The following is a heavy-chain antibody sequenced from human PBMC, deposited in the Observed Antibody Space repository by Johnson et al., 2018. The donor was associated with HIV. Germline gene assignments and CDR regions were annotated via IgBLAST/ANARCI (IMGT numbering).Heavy chain of an antibody. Sequence: VQLVESGGGVVQPGGSLRLSCAASGFTFSSYDMHWVRQATGKGLEWVSAIGTAGDTYYPGSVKGRFTISRENAKNTLYLQMSSLRVEDTAVYYCARDLVGVVAAAGPVGDASDIWGQGTMVTVSS. CDR1: GFTFSSYD. V-gene: IGHV3-13*01. CDR2: IGTAGDT. CDR3: ARDLVGVVAAAGPVGDASDI. J-gene: IGHJ3*02. D-gene: IGHD6-13*01.